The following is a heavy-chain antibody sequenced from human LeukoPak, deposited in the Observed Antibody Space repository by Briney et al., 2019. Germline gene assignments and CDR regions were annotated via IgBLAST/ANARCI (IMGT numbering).Heavy chain of an antibody. D-gene: IGHD1-26*01. Sequence: ASVKVSCKASGYTFTGYYMRWVRQAPGQGLEWMGWINPNSGGTNYAQKFQGRVTMTRDTSISTAYMELSRLRSDDTAVYYCVRDGSYYVVSNWFDPWGQGTLVAVSS. CDR2: INPNSGGT. CDR3: VRDGSYYVVSNWFDP. CDR1: GYTFTGYY. V-gene: IGHV1-2*02. J-gene: IGHJ5*02.